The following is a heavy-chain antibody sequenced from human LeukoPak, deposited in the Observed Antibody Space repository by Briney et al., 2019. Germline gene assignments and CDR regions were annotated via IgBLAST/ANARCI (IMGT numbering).Heavy chain of an antibody. CDR3: ARGLMLELERGDYDL. Sequence: ASVKVSCKASGYTFTSYGISWVRQAPGQGLEWMGWMNPNSGNTGYAQKFQGRVTMTRNTSISTAYMELSSLRSEDTAVYYCARGLMLELERGDYDLWGRGTLVTVSS. J-gene: IGHJ2*01. V-gene: IGHV1-8*02. CDR1: GYTFTSYG. CDR2: MNPNSGNT. D-gene: IGHD1-1*01.